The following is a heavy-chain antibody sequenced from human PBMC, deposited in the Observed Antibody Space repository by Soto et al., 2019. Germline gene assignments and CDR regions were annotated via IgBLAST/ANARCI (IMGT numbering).Heavy chain of an antibody. D-gene: IGHD3-22*01. CDR3: ASYDSRRYYGMDV. V-gene: IGHV4-31*03. CDR1: GGSISSGGYY. J-gene: IGHJ6*02. CDR2: IYYSGST. Sequence: PSETLSLTCTVSGGSISSGGYYWSWIRQHPGKGLEWIGYIYYSGSTYYNPSLKSRVTISVDTSKNQFSLKLSSVTAADTAVYYCASYDSRRYYGMDVWGQGTTVTVSS.